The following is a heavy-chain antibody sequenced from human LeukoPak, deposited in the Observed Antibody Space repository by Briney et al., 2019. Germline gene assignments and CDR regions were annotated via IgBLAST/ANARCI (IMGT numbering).Heavy chain of an antibody. V-gene: IGHV1-69*04. CDR1: GGTFSSYA. D-gene: IGHD3-16*01. J-gene: IGHJ4*02. Sequence: SVKVSCKASGGTFSSYAISWVRQAPGQGLEWMGRIIPILGIANYVQKFQGRVTITADKSTSTAYMELSSLRSEDTAVYYCARDPYWGYWGQGTLVTVSS. CDR2: IIPILGIA. CDR3: ARDPYWGY.